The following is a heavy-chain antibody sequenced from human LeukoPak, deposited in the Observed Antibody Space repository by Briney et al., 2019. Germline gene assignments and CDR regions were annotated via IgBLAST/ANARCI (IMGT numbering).Heavy chain of an antibody. CDR1: GYTFTNYA. J-gene: IGHJ5*02. D-gene: IGHD5-18*01. CDR2: IIPIFGTA. Sequence: SVKVSCKASGYTFTNYAMHWVRQAPGQGLEWMGGIIPIFGTANYAQKFQGRVTITADESTSTAYMELSSLRSEDTAVYYCARDRMDTAMVEGGNWFDPWGQGTLVTVSS. CDR3: ARDRMDTAMVEGGNWFDP. V-gene: IGHV1-69*13.